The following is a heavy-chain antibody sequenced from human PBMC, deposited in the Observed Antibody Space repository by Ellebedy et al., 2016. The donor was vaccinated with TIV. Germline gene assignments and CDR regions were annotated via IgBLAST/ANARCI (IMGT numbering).Heavy chain of an antibody. Sequence: GESLKISCAASGFTFSSYAMHWVRQAPGKGLEWVAVISYDGSNKYYEDSVKGRFTISRENSKNTLYLQMNSLRAEDTAVYYCARDGDENCGGDCYYYYSGMDVWGQGTTVTVSS. CDR1: GFTFSSYA. J-gene: IGHJ6*02. CDR3: ARDGDENCGGDCYYYYSGMDV. V-gene: IGHV3-30-3*01. D-gene: IGHD2-21*02. CDR2: ISYDGSNK.